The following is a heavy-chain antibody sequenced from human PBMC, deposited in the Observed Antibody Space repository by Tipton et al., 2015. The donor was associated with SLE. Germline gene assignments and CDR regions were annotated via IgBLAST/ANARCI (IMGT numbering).Heavy chain of an antibody. J-gene: IGHJ6*02. V-gene: IGHV4-39*07. CDR2: VYYSGIT. CDR1: GGSVSSRSHY. D-gene: IGHD2-21*02. CDR3: ARGMVTWRGAILGVDV. Sequence: LRLSCTVSGGSVSSRSHYWAWIRQPPGRGLEWIGSVYYSGITHDNPSLQSRVTLSVDTSRNQFSLKLTSVTAADTAMYYCARGMVTWRGAILGVDVWGQGTTVNVSS.